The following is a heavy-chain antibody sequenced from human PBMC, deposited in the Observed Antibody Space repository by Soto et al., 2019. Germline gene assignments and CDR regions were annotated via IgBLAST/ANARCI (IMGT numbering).Heavy chain of an antibody. CDR3: ARGRGGPVTYGMDV. CDR1: GYTFTSYG. V-gene: IGHV1-18*04. D-gene: IGHD3-16*01. CDR2: ISAYNGNT. J-gene: IGHJ6*02. Sequence: GASVKVSCKASGYTFTSYGIRWVRQAPGQGLEWMGWISAYNGNTNHAQKLQGRVTMTTDTSTSTAYMELRSLRSDDTAVYYCARGRGGPVTYGMDVWGQGTTVTVSS.